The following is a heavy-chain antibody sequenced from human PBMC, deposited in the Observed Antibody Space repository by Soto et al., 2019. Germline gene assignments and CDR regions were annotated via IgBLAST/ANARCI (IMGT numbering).Heavy chain of an antibody. CDR3: TRASI. Sequence: GSLRLSCEASGFIFSNYWMSWVRQAPGKGLEWVANIKHDGSDKYYVDSVKGRFTISRDNAKNSLYLEMTSLRAEDTAVYYCTRASIWGQGTLVTVSS. D-gene: IGHD2-2*01. CDR2: IKHDGSDK. V-gene: IGHV3-7*01. CDR1: GFIFSNYW. J-gene: IGHJ4*02.